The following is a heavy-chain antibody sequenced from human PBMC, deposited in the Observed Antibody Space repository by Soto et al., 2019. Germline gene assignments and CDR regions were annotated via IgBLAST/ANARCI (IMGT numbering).Heavy chain of an antibody. CDR2: ISGSGGST. Sequence: GGSLRLSCAASGFTFSSYAMSWVRQAPGKGLEWVSAISGSGGSTYYADSVKGRFTISRDNSKNTLYLQMNSLRAEDTAVYYCAKNPGQHPPNKDYGSGSYYLDYWGQGTLVTVSS. V-gene: IGHV3-23*01. CDR1: GFTFSSYA. J-gene: IGHJ4*02. D-gene: IGHD3-10*01. CDR3: AKNPGQHPPNKDYGSGSYYLDY.